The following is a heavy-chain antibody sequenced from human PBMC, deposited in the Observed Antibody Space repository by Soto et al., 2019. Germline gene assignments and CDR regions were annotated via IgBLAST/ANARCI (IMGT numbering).Heavy chain of an antibody. V-gene: IGHV4-30-4*01. CDR1: GGSISSAAYG. CDR2: IYDGGTT. D-gene: IGHD7-27*01. J-gene: IGHJ4*02. CDR3: ARGPSGDKIDY. Sequence: QVQLQESGPRLVSPSQTLYLSCAVSGGSISSAAYGWSWIRQSPDKGLEWIGHIYDGGTTYSSPSLKGRVTISADTSETQFSLKLSSVSAADTAVYYCARGPSGDKIDYWGQGIQVTVSS.